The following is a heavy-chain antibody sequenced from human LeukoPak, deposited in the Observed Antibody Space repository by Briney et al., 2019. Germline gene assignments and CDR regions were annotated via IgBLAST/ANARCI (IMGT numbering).Heavy chain of an antibody. CDR2: INPGDSDT. Sequence: GESLKISCKASGYIFTSFWIGWVRQMPGSGLEWMGFINPGDSDTRYRPSFQGQVTISADKSINTAYLQWSSLKAADNAIYYCARAISSGWALWGQGTMVIVSS. J-gene: IGHJ3*01. CDR1: GYIFTSFW. D-gene: IGHD6-19*01. CDR3: ARAISSGWAL. V-gene: IGHV5-51*01.